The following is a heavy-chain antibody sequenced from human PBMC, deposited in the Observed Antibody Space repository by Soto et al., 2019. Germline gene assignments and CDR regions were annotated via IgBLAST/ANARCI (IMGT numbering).Heavy chain of an antibody. V-gene: IGHV4-61*01. D-gene: IGHD3-10*01. CDR1: GGSVSSRFYY. Sequence: PSETLSLTCTVSGGSVSSRFYYYNWIRQPPGKGLEWIGYIYDSVTTNYNSSLESRLTISVDTSKNLFSLRLSSVSAAVTAVDYGARDGYDGSGSPDPAYRGPVTQVTVSA. J-gene: IGHJ4*02. CDR2: IYDSVTT. CDR3: ARDGYDGSGSPDPAY.